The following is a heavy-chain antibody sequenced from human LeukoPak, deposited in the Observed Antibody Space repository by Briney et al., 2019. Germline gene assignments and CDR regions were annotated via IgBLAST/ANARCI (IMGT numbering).Heavy chain of an antibody. D-gene: IGHD3-16*02. CDR1: GGSISSGAYY. Sequence: SETLSLTCSVSGGSISSGAYYWSWIRQHTGKGLEWIGNIYYSGSTYYNPSLKSRLTISIDTSKNQFSLKLSSVTAADTAVYYCARSRSGWFDPWGQGTLVTVSS. V-gene: IGHV4-31*03. CDR3: ARSRSGWFDP. CDR2: IYYSGST. J-gene: IGHJ5*02.